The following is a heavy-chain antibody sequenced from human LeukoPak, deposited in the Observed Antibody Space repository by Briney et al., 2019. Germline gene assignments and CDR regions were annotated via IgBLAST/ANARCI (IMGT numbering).Heavy chain of an antibody. CDR1: GFTFDDYA. Sequence: QPGRSLRLSCAASGFTFDDYAMHWVRQAPGKGLEWVSGISWNSGSIGYADSVKGRFTISRDNAKNSLYLQMNSLRAEDTALYYCAKDNTVGALDYWAREPWSPSPQ. CDR2: ISWNSGSI. J-gene: IGHJ4*02. V-gene: IGHV3-9*01. D-gene: IGHD1-26*01. CDR3: AKDNTVGALDY.